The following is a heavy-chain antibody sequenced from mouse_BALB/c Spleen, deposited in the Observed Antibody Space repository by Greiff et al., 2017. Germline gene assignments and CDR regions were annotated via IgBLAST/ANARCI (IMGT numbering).Heavy chain of an antibody. CDR2: ISSGGST. V-gene: IGHV5-6-5*01. CDR3: ARRGENYRYDEGGYAMDY. Sequence: EVMVVESGGGLVKPGGSLKLSCAASGFTFSSYAMSWVRQTPEKRLEWVASISSGGSTYYPDSVKGRFTISRDNARNILYLQMSSLRSEDTAMYYCARRGENYRYDEGGYAMDYWGQGTSVTVSS. CDR1: GFTFSSYA. D-gene: IGHD2-14*01. J-gene: IGHJ4*01.